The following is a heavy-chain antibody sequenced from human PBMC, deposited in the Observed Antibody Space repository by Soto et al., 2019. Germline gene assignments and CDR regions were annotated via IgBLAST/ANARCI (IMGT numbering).Heavy chain of an antibody. J-gene: IGHJ4*02. D-gene: IGHD1-26*01. CDR2: ISYDGSNK. CDR3: AKDFDVVGATSPSYYFDY. CDR1: GFTFSSYG. Sequence: GGSLRLSCAASGFTFSSYGMHWVRQAPGKGLEWVAVISYDGSNKYYADSVKGRFTISRDNSKNTLYLQMNSLRAEDTAVYYCAKDFDVVGATSPSYYFDYWGQGTLVTVSS. V-gene: IGHV3-30*18.